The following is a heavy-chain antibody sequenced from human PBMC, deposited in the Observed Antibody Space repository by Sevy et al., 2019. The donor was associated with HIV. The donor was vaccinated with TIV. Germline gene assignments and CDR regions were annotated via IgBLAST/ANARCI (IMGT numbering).Heavy chain of an antibody. CDR3: ARDGAYYEVDY. D-gene: IGHD3-22*01. CDR2: INSDGSST. J-gene: IGHJ4*02. V-gene: IGHV3-74*01. CDR1: GFTFSSYW. Sequence: GGSLRFSCAASGFTFSSYWMHWVRQAPGKGLVWVSRINSDGSSTNYADSVKGRFSISRDNAKNTLYLQMNSLRAEDTAVYYCARDGAYYEVDYWGQGTLVTVSS.